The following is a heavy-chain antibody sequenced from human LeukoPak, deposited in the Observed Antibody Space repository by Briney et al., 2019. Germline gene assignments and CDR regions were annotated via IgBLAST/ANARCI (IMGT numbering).Heavy chain of an antibody. D-gene: IGHD2-2*01. V-gene: IGHV3-23*01. CDR1: GFTFGAYA. Sequence: GGSLRLSCEASGFTFGAYAMHWVRQAPGKGLEWVSAISGSGGSTYYADSVKGRFTISRDNSKNTLYLQMNSLRAEDTAVYYCAKDGRDIVVVPADQNDAFDIWGQGTMVTVSS. CDR3: AKDGRDIVVVPADQNDAFDI. J-gene: IGHJ3*02. CDR2: ISGSGGST.